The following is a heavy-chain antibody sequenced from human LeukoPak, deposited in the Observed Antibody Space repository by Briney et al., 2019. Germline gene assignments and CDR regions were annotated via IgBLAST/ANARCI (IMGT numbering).Heavy chain of an antibody. J-gene: IGHJ4*02. Sequence: SETLSLTCTVSGGSISSGDYYWSWIRQPPGKGLEWIGYIYYSGSTYYNPSLKSRVTISVDTSKNQFSLKLSSVTVADTAVYYCATATLRRSSMTASPGLDYWGQGTLVNVSS. CDR2: IYYSGST. D-gene: IGHD2/OR15-2a*01. V-gene: IGHV4-30-4*01. CDR3: ATATLRRSSMTASPGLDY. CDR1: GGSISSGDYY.